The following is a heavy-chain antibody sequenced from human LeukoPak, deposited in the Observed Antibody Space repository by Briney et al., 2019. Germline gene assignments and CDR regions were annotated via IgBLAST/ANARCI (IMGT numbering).Heavy chain of an antibody. J-gene: IGHJ6*04. CDR3: ARDPPPYDIVVVPAAPPDCYYYGMDV. D-gene: IGHD2-2*01. CDR2: IIPIFGTA. V-gene: IGHV1-69*06. Sequence: ASVKVSCKASGGTFSSYAISWVRQAPGQGLEWMGGIIPIFGTANYAQKFQGRVTITADKSTSTAYMELSSLRSEDTAVYYCARDPPPYDIVVVPAAPPDCYYYGMDVWGKGTTVTVSS. CDR1: GGTFSSYA.